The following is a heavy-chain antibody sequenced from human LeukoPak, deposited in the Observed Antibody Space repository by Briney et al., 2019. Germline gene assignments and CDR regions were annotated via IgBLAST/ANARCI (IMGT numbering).Heavy chain of an antibody. CDR3: TRHSDKYCSGAGCFHYNFYGFDF. CDR1: GFTFSGSA. CDR2: IRSRANSYTT. Sequence: GGSLKLSCAASGFTFSGSAMHWVRQAHGKGLGWVGRIRSRANSYTTVYAAPVQGRFIISRDDSMNMAYLQMNSLRVEDTAVYYCTRHSDKYCSGAGCFHYNFYGFDFWGQGTTVTVSS. J-gene: IGHJ6*02. V-gene: IGHV3-73*01. D-gene: IGHD2-15*01.